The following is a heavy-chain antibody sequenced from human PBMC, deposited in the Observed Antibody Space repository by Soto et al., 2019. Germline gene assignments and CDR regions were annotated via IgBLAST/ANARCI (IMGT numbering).Heavy chain of an antibody. Sequence: QPRSPAVPLPWASVSSNSSALKWIRASPSRGLEWLGRTYYRSKWYNDCAVSVKSRITINPDTSKNQFSLQLNSVTPEDTAVYYFAEGQFNRCTDVWG. J-gene: IGHJ3*01. CDR2: TYYRSKWYN. CDR3: AEGQFNRCTDV. V-gene: IGHV6-1*01. CDR1: WASVSSNSSA. D-gene: IGHD2-2*01.